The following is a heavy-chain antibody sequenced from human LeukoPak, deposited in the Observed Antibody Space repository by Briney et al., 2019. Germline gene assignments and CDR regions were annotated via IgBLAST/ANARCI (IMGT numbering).Heavy chain of an antibody. CDR3: ARQAEYSTSSLLGY. J-gene: IGHJ4*02. CDR1: GGTFSSYA. CDR2: ITPIFGTA. D-gene: IGHD6-6*01. Sequence: ASVKVSCKASGGTFSSYAISWVRQAPGQGLEWMGGITPIFGTANYAQKFQGRVTITTDESTSTAYMELSSLRSEDTAVYYCARQAEYSTSSLLGYWGQGTLVTVSS. V-gene: IGHV1-69*05.